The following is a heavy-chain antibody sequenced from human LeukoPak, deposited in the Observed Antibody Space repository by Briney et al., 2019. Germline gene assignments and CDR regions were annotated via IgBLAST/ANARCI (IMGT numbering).Heavy chain of an antibody. J-gene: IGHJ3*02. CDR1: GHSISSYY. V-gene: IGHV4-59*01. CDR2: IYYSGST. D-gene: IGHD5-12*01. CDR3: ARGRDIVATFAFDI. Sequence: SETLSLTCTVSGHSISSYYWSWIRQPPGKGLEWIGYIYYSGSTNYNPSLKSRVTISVDTSKNQFSLKLSSVTAADTAVYYCARGRDIVATFAFDIWGQGTMVTVSS.